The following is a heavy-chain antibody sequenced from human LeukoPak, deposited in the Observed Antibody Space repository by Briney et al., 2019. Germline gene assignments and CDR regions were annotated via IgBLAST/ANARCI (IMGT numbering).Heavy chain of an antibody. D-gene: IGHD6-19*01. J-gene: IGHJ5*02. CDR2: IYCSGST. CDR3: ARDRGQWLLNWFDP. V-gene: IGHV4-59*01. CDR1: GGSISSYY. Sequence: PSETLSLTCTVSGGSISSYYWSRIRQPPGKGLEWIGYIYCSGSTNYNPSLKSRVTISVDTSKNQFSLKLSSVTAADTAVYYCARDRGQWLLNWFDPWGQGTLVTVSS.